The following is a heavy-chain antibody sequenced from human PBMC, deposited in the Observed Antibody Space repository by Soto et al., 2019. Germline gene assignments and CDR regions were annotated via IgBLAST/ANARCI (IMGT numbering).Heavy chain of an antibody. CDR2: ISYSGST. Sequence: SHTWTVAGGSSVDFCWRCIRRAPGKGLEWIGYISYSGSTNYNPSLKSRVTTSVDTSKNQFSLKLSSVTAADTAVYYCGRDWEGGAFDYLGQGTLVTVSS. J-gene: IGHJ4*02. CDR1: GGSSVDFC. D-gene: IGHD1-26*01. CDR3: GRDWEGGAFDY. V-gene: IGHV4-59*01.